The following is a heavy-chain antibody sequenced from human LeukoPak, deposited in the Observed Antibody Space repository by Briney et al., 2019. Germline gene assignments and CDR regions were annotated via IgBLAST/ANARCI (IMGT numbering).Heavy chain of an antibody. CDR3: ARGGGSPYSSGYWPLDY. D-gene: IGHD3-22*01. Sequence: GGSLRLSCAASGFTFSSYGMHWVRQAPGKGLEWVAVIWYDGSNKYYADSVKGRFTISRDNSKNTLYLQMNSLRAEDTAVYYCARGGGSPYSSGYWPLDYWGQGTLVTVSS. CDR1: GFTFSSYG. CDR2: IWYDGSNK. J-gene: IGHJ4*02. V-gene: IGHV3-33*01.